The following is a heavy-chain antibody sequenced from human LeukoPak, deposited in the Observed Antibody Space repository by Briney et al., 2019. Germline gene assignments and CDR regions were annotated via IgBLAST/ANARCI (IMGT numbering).Heavy chain of an antibody. J-gene: IGHJ3*02. Sequence: SVTLSLTCTVSGGSISSGRYYWRWIRQPAGKGLEWIGCIYTSGSTNYNPSLKSRVTISVDTSKNQFSLKLSSVTAADTAVYYCARERMGATWEAFDIWGQGTMVTVSS. CDR2: IYTSGST. V-gene: IGHV4-61*02. CDR1: GGSISSGRYY. D-gene: IGHD1-26*01. CDR3: ARERMGATWEAFDI.